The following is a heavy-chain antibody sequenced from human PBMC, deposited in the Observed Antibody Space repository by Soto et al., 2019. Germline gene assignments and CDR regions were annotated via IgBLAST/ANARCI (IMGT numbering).Heavy chain of an antibody. V-gene: IGHV4-31*03. D-gene: IGHD6-6*01. CDR1: GGSISCGSYY. CDR3: SRRTGRPPCWYCDL. Sequence: QVQLQESGPGLVKPSQTLSLTCTVSGGSISCGSYYWSWIRQHPGKGLEWIGYIYYTGRTYYTPSIMGRVTITVDTSKNQSSLKVSSVTAAYTAVDYCSRRTGRPPCWYCDLGGRCTLVPVSS. CDR2: IYYTGRT. J-gene: IGHJ2*01.